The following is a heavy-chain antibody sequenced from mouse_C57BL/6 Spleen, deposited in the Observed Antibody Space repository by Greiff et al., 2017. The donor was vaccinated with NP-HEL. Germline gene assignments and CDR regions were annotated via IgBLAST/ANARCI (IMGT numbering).Heavy chain of an antibody. CDR3: ASGVGLDY. J-gene: IGHJ2*01. CDR1: GFTFSSYA. D-gene: IGHD4-1*01. CDR2: ISDGGSYT. V-gene: IGHV5-4*03. Sequence: EVKLMESGGGLVKPGGSLKLSCAASGFTFSSYAMSWVRQTPEKRLEWVATISDGGSYTYYPDNVKGRFTISRDNAKNNLYLQMSHLKSEDTAMYYCASGVGLDYWGQGTTLTVSS.